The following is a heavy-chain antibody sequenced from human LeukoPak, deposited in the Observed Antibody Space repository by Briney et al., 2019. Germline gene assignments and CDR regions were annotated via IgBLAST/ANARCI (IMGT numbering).Heavy chain of an antibody. V-gene: IGHV3-74*01. CDR1: GFTFSSYW. Sequence: GGSLRLSCVASGFTFSSYWMHWVRQAPGKGLVWVSRINGDGSGAIYADSVKGRFTISRDNSKNTLYLQMNNLRAEDTAVYYCARDPSRGLYYFDHWGQGTLVTVSS. J-gene: IGHJ4*02. D-gene: IGHD3/OR15-3a*01. CDR2: INGDGSGA. CDR3: ARDPSRGLYYFDH.